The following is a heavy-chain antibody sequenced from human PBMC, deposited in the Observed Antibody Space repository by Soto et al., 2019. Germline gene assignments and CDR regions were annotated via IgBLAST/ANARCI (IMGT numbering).Heavy chain of an antibody. CDR1: GFNVSSNY. CDR3: ARDHGGWDAFDV. J-gene: IGHJ3*01. Sequence: GGSLRLSCAASGFNVSSNYMSWVRQAPGKGLEWVSVIYSGGSTYYADSVKGRFTISRDNSKNTLYLQMNSLRAEDTAVYYCARDHGGWDAFDVWGQGTMVTVSS. V-gene: IGHV3-66*01. D-gene: IGHD3-16*01. CDR2: IYSGGST.